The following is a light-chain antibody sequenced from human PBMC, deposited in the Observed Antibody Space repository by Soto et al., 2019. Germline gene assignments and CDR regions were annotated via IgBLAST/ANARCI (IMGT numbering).Light chain of an antibody. Sequence: DIQMTQSPSSLSASVGDRVTITCRASQGISNYVAWYQQKPGKVPKLLIYVASTLQSGAPSRFSGSGSGGVFTVTISSLQPEDVGTYYCHKYNSAPLTFGGGTKVEIK. CDR2: VAS. CDR1: QGISNY. CDR3: HKYNSAPLT. J-gene: IGKJ4*01. V-gene: IGKV1-27*01.